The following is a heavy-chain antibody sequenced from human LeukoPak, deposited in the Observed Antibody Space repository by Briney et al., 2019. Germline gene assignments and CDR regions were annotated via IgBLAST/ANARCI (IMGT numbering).Heavy chain of an antibody. D-gene: IGHD6-13*01. V-gene: IGHV4-59*01. Sequence: SETLSLTCTVSGGSISSYYWSWIRQPPGKGLEWIGYIYYSGSTNYNPSLKSRVTISVDTPKNQFSLKLSSVTAADTAVYYCARKQHYYYYMDVWGKGTTVTISS. J-gene: IGHJ6*03. CDR2: IYYSGST. CDR1: GGSISSYY. CDR3: ARKQHYYYYMDV.